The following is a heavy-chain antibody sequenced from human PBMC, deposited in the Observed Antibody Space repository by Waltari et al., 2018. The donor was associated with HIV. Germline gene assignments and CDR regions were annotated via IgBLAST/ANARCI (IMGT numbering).Heavy chain of an antibody. CDR2: IIPIFGTA. D-gene: IGHD3-22*01. Sequence: QVQLVQSGAEVKKPGSSVKVSCKASGGTFSSYAISWVRQAPGQGREWMGGIIPIFGTANYAQKFQGRVTITADESTSTAYMELSSLRSEDTAVYYCAGGHDTYDSSGYYYVAPFDYWGQGTLVTVSS. CDR1: GGTFSSYA. CDR3: AGGHDTYDSSGYYYVAPFDY. V-gene: IGHV1-69*13. J-gene: IGHJ4*02.